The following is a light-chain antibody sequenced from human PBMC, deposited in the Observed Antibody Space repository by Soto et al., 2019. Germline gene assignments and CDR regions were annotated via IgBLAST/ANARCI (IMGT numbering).Light chain of an antibody. Sequence: NFMLTQPHSVSESPGKTVTISCTRSSGSIASNYVHWYQQRPGSAPTTVIYENNHRRSGVPDRFSGSIDSSSNSASLTISGLNTEDEADYYCQSYDGSNHVVFGGGTKVTVL. V-gene: IGLV6-57*04. CDR3: QSYDGSNHVV. J-gene: IGLJ2*01. CDR2: ENN. CDR1: SGSIASNY.